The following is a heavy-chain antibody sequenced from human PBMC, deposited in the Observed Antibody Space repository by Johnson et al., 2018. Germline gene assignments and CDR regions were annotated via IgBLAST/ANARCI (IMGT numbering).Heavy chain of an antibody. Sequence: QLVESGGGVVQPGRSLRVSCAASGFSFSTYTMHWVRQAPGKGLEWVAIISYDGNHKFYADSVKGRFTLSRDNSKNTLYLQMNSRSTDDAAVYYCGRSWPSGGYWLVAFDIWGQGKMVTVSS. D-gene: IGHD2-15*01. CDR1: GFSFSTYT. CDR2: ISYDGNHK. J-gene: IGHJ3*02. V-gene: IGHV3-30-3*01. CDR3: GRSWPSGGYWLVAFDI.